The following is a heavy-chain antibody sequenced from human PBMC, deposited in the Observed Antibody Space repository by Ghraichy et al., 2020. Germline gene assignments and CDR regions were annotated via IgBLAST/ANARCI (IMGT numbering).Heavy chain of an antibody. V-gene: IGHV3-23*01. CDR2: ISGSGGST. D-gene: IGHD3-3*01. J-gene: IGHJ5*02. CDR1: GFTFSSYA. Sequence: GRSLRLSCAASGFTFSSYAMSWVRQAPGKGLEWVSAISGSGGSTYYADSVKGRFTISRDNSKNTLYLQMNSLRAEDTAVYYCAKMYYDFWSGYYDREWFDPWGQGTLVTVSS. CDR3: AKMYYDFWSGYYDREWFDP.